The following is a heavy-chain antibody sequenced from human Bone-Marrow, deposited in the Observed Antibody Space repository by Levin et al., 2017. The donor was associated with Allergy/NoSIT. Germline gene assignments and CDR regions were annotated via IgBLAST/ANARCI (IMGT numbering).Heavy chain of an antibody. CDR2: ISTYNDNT. D-gene: IGHD5-24*01. J-gene: IGHJ4*02. Sequence: RASVKVSCKVSGYTFSSYGITWVRQAPGQGLEWMGWISTYNDNTSYAENLQGRLTMTTDTSTTTAYMELRSLTSDDTAVYYCAREVLMRDGYRAWGQGTLVIVSS. CDR1: GYTFSSYG. CDR3: AREVLMRDGYRA. V-gene: IGHV1-18*01.